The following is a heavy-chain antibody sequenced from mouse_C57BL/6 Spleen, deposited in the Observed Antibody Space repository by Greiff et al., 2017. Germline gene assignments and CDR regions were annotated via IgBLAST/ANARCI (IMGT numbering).Heavy chain of an antibody. CDR1: GYTFTSYW. Sequence: QVQLQQPGAELVKPGASVKLSCKASGYTFTSYWMHWVKQRPGQGLEWIGMIHPNSGSTNYNEKFKSKATLTVDKSSSTAYMQLSSLTSEDSAVYYCARWEYYGSNYYAMDYWGQGTSVTVSS. V-gene: IGHV1-64*01. CDR3: ARWEYYGSNYYAMDY. CDR2: IHPNSGST. J-gene: IGHJ4*01. D-gene: IGHD1-1*01.